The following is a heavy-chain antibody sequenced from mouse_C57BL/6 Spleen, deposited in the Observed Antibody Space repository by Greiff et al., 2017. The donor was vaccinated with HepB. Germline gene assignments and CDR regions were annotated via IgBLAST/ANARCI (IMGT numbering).Heavy chain of an antibody. D-gene: IGHD1-1*01. CDR2: IYPGSGNT. Sequence: VQLQQSGAELVRPGASVKLSCKASGYTFTDYYINWVKQRPGQGLEWIARIYPGSGNTYYNEKFKGKATLTAEKSSSTAYMQLSSLTSEDSAVYFCARKGHGFDYWGQGTTLTVSS. J-gene: IGHJ2*01. V-gene: IGHV1-76*01. CDR1: GYTFTDYY. CDR3: ARKGHGFDY.